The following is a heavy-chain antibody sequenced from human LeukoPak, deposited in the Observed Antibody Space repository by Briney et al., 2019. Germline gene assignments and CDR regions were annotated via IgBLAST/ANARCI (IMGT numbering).Heavy chain of an antibody. D-gene: IGHD2-21*02. CDR3: ARVTSAYCGGDCYSYYYYYMDV. J-gene: IGHJ6*03. Sequence: PGGSLRLSCAASGFTFRSYWMHWVRQAPGKGLVWVSRINSDGSSINYADSVKGRFTISRDNAKNTLYLQMNSLRAEDTAVYYCARVTSAYCGGDCYSYYYYYMDVWGKGTTVTVSS. CDR1: GFTFRSYW. CDR2: INSDGSSI. V-gene: IGHV3-74*01.